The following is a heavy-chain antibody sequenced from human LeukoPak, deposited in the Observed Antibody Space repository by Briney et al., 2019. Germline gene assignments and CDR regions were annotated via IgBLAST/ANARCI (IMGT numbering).Heavy chain of an antibody. J-gene: IGHJ2*01. D-gene: IGHD2-2*01. Sequence: ASVKVSCKASGYTLSDYGISWVRQAPGQGLDWMGWISGYNGNTNYAQKLQGRVAVTTDTSTSTAYMELRSLRSDDTAVYYCARDDKGSASSRWYFDLWGRGTLVTVSS. CDR1: GYTLSDYG. V-gene: IGHV1-18*01. CDR2: ISGYNGNT. CDR3: ARDDKGSASSRWYFDL.